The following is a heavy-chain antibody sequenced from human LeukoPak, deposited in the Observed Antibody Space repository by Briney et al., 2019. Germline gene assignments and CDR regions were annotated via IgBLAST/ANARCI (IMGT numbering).Heavy chain of an antibody. J-gene: IGHJ4*02. Sequence: GGSLRLSCAASELMFSSYAMSWVRQAPGKGLEWVSYISSSSSTLYYADSVKGRFTISRDNAKNSLYLQMNSLRAEDTAVYYCARYYDFWAWGQGTLVTVSS. CDR2: ISSSSSTL. D-gene: IGHD3-3*01. V-gene: IGHV3-48*01. CDR3: ARYYDFWA. CDR1: ELMFSSYA.